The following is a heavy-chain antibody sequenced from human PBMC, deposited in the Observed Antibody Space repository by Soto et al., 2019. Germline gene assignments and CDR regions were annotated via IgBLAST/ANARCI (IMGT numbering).Heavy chain of an antibody. J-gene: IGHJ6*02. V-gene: IGHV3-30*18. CDR2: ISYDGSNK. D-gene: IGHD1-26*01. CDR1: GFTFSSYG. Sequence: QVQLVESGGGVVQPGRSLRLSCAASGFTFSSYGMHWVRQAPGKGLEWVAVISYDGSNKYYADSVKGRFTISRDNSKYTLYLQMNSLRAEDTAVYYCAKGSEWELRNYYYYYGMDVWGQGTTVTVSS. CDR3: AKGSEWELRNYYYYYGMDV.